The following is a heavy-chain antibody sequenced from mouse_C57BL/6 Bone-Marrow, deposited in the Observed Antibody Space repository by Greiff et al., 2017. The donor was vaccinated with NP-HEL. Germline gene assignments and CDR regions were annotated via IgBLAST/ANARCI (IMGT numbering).Heavy chain of an antibody. CDR1: GFTFSSYA. CDR2: ISSGGDYI. D-gene: IGHD1-1*01. V-gene: IGHV5-9-1*02. J-gene: IGHJ1*03. Sequence: EVKLVESGEGLVKPGGSLKLSCAASGFTFSSYAMSWVRQTPEKRLEWVAYISSGGDYIYYADTVKGRFTISRDNARNTLYLQMSSLKSEDTAMYYCSGALYYGSSYGYFDVWGTGTTVTVSS. CDR3: SGALYYGSSYGYFDV.